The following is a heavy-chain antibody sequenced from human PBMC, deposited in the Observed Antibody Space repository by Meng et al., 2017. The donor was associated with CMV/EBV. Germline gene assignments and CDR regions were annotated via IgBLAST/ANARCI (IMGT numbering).Heavy chain of an antibody. V-gene: IGHV3-48*04. CDR2: ITSSSSTI. Sequence: GESLKISCAASGFTFSSYSMNWVRQAPGKGLEWVSYITSSSSTIYYADSVKGRFTISRDNAKNSLYLQMYSLRAEDTAVSYCARDSGRGYCSGGSSYNPDWGQGTTVTVSS. CDR3: ARDSGRGYCSGGSSYNPD. D-gene: IGHD2-15*01. CDR1: GFTFSSYS. J-gene: IGHJ6*02.